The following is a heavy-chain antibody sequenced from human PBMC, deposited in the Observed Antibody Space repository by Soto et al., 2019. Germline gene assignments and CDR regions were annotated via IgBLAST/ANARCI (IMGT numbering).Heavy chain of an antibody. CDR2: IYYSGST. CDR3: VRTGWNELQV. Sequence: QMQLQESGPGLVKPSETLPLTSTVSGGSISSEHFYWGWIRQPPWKGLEWIGSIYYSGSTYYNPSLKSRVPIDADMSNNQFSRRLSPVTAADAAIYGCVRTGWNELQVWGQGILVTVSS. CDR1: GGSISSEHFY. J-gene: IGHJ1*01. D-gene: IGHD1-1*01. V-gene: IGHV4-39*01.